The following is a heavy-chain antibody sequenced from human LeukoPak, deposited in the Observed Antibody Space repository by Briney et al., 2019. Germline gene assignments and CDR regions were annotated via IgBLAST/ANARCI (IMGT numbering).Heavy chain of an antibody. D-gene: IGHD2-2*01. J-gene: IGHJ6*02. Sequence: SEILSLTCAVYGGSFSGYYWSWIRQPPGKGLEWIGEINHSGSTNYNPSLKSRVTISVDTSKNQFSLKLSSVTAADTAVYYCARGRLLPAAIRYYYGMDVWGQGTTVTVSS. CDR1: GGSFSGYY. V-gene: IGHV4-34*01. CDR3: ARGRLLPAAIRYYYGMDV. CDR2: INHSGST.